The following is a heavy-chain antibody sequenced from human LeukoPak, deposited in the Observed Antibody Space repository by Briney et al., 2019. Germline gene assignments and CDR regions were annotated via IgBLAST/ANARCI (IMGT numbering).Heavy chain of an antibody. V-gene: IGHV4-4*07. CDR3: ATERDRLYMDV. D-gene: IGHD2-21*02. CDR2: ISISEST. CDR1: GGFIISYY. J-gene: IGHJ6*03. Sequence: SETLSLTCTVSGGFIISYYRSWIRQPAGKGLEWIGRISISESTNYNPSLKSRVTILVDKSKNQFSLNLTSVTAADTAVYYCATERDRLYMDV.